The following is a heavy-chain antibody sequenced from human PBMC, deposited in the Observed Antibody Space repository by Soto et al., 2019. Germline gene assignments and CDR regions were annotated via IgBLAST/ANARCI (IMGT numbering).Heavy chain of an antibody. CDR2: IYYSGST. CDR3: ARYEEGIAAAFDY. Sequence: QVQLQESGPGLVKPSQTLSLTCTVSGGSISSGGYYWSWIRQHPGKGLEWIGYIYYSGSTYYNPSLKSRVTISVDTSKNQFALKLSSVTAADTAVYYCARYEEGIAAAFDYWGQGTLVTVSS. J-gene: IGHJ4*02. V-gene: IGHV4-31*03. CDR1: GGSISSGGYY. D-gene: IGHD6-13*01.